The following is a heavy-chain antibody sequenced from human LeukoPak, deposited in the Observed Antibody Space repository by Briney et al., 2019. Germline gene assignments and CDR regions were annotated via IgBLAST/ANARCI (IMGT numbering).Heavy chain of an antibody. D-gene: IGHD3-10*01. V-gene: IGHV1-46*01. CDR2: INPSGGST. CDR1: GYTFTGYY. Sequence: ASVKVSCKASGYTFTGYYMHWVRQAPGQGLEWMGIINPSGGSTSYAQKFQGRVTMTRDTSTSTVYMELSSLRSEDTAVYYCARAMRLGEYYYGSGSNDYYYYGMDVWGQGTTVTVSS. J-gene: IGHJ6*02. CDR3: ARAMRLGEYYYGSGSNDYYYYGMDV.